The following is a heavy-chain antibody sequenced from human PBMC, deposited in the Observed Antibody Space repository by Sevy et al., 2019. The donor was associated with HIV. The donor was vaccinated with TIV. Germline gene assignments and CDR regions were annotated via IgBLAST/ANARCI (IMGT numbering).Heavy chain of an antibody. CDR3: AREPKSGLGSDGMDV. D-gene: IGHD5-12*01. J-gene: IGHJ6*02. CDR2: INPNSGGT. Sequence: ASVKVSCKASGYTFTGYYMHWVRQAPGQGLEWMGRINPNSGGTNYAQKFQGRVTMTRDTSISTAYMELRRLRSDDTAVYYCAREPKSGLGSDGMDVWGQGTMVTVSS. V-gene: IGHV1-2*06. CDR1: GYTFTGYY.